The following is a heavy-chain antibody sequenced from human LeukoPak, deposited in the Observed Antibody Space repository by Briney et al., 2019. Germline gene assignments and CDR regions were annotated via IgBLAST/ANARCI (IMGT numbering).Heavy chain of an antibody. CDR3: AELGITMIGGV. CDR1: GFTFSTYT. D-gene: IGHD3-10*02. J-gene: IGHJ6*04. Sequence: GGSLRLSCVASGFTFSTYTMNWVRQAPGKGLEWVSYISSSGSTIYYADSVKGRFTISRDNAKNSLYLQMNSLRAEDTAVYYCAELGITMIGGVWGKGTTVTISS. CDR2: ISSSGSTI. V-gene: IGHV3-48*04.